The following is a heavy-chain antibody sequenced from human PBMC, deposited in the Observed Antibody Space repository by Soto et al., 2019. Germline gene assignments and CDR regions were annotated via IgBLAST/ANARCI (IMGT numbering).Heavy chain of an antibody. J-gene: IGHJ6*02. CDR3: ARDRGIVGATNYYYGMDV. D-gene: IGHD1-26*01. CDR2: IIPIFGTA. Sequence: GASVKVSCKASGGTFSSYAISWVRQAPGQGLEWMGGIIPIFGTANYAQKFQGRVTITADESTSTAYMELSSLRSEDTAVYYCARDRGIVGATNYYYGMDVWGQGTTVTSP. V-gene: IGHV1-69*13. CDR1: GGTFSSYA.